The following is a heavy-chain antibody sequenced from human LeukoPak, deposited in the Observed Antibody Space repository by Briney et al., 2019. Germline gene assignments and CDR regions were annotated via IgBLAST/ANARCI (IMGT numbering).Heavy chain of an antibody. CDR2: IYNSGST. D-gene: IGHD5-18*01. Sequence: SETLSLTCTVSGGSISSYYWSWIRQPPGKGLEWIGYIYNSGSTYYNPSLKSQSTISVDTSKNQFSLRLSSVTAADTAVYYCAREWLGNTWGSFDYWGQGTLVTVSS. CDR1: GGSISSYY. V-gene: IGHV4-59*01. J-gene: IGHJ4*02. CDR3: AREWLGNTWGSFDY.